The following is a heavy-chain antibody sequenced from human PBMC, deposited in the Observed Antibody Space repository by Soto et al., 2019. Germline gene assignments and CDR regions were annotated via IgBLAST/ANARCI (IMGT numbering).Heavy chain of an antibody. Sequence: SETLSLTCAVSGGSISSSNWWSWVRQPPGKGLEWIGEIYHSGSTNYNPSLKSRVTIPVDKSKNQFSLKLSSVTAADTAVYYCASFTPYSSGWYGGDAFDIWGQGTMVTVSS. J-gene: IGHJ3*02. D-gene: IGHD6-19*01. CDR3: ASFTPYSSGWYGGDAFDI. V-gene: IGHV4-4*02. CDR2: IYHSGST. CDR1: GGSISSSNW.